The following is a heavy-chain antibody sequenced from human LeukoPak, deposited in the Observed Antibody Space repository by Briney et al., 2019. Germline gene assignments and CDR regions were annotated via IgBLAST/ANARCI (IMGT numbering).Heavy chain of an antibody. V-gene: IGHV4-31*03. CDR2: IYYSGST. CDR1: GGSISSGGYY. J-gene: IGHJ4*02. Sequence: SQTLSLTCTVSGGSISSGGYYWNWMRQHPGKGLESIGFIYYSGSTYHNPSLKSRVSISVDTSKTQFSLKLSSVTAADTAVYYCARARDIVVSSNIYYFDSWGQGTLVTVSS. D-gene: IGHD2-2*01. CDR3: ARARDIVVSSNIYYFDS.